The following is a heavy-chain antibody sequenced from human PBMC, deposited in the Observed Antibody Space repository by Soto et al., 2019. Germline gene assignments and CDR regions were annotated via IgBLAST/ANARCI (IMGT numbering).Heavy chain of an antibody. D-gene: IGHD3-10*01. Sequence: QAGGSLRLSCAASGFTFSDYAMSWVRQAPGKGLEWVSGVDYSGSRSFYADSVKGRFTISRDNSKNILYLQINNLRADDTALYTCAKKPASGSYFDYWGQGTLVTVSS. CDR2: VDYSGSRS. CDR1: GFTFSDYA. J-gene: IGHJ4*02. V-gene: IGHV3-23*05. CDR3: AKKPASGSYFDY.